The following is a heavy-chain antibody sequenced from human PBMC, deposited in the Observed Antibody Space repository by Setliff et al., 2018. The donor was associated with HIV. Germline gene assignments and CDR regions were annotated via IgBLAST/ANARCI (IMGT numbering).Heavy chain of an antibody. CDR3: VVTHPPSEVFYYYGMDV. V-gene: IGHV4-39*07. D-gene: IGHD3-16*01. CDR1: GGSISVSSHY. J-gene: IGHJ6*02. CDR2: IHESGST. Sequence: KSSETLSLTCTVSGGSISVSSHYWGWIRQPPGQGPEWIGSIHESGSTDYNSSLKSRVTISVDTSKNHFSLTLSSVAAADTAVYYCVVTHPPSEVFYYYGMDVWGQGTTVTSP.